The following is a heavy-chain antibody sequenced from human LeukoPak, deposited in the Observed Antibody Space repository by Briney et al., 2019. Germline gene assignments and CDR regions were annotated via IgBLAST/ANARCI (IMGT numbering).Heavy chain of an antibody. CDR2: ISSNGGST. V-gene: IGHV3-64*01. D-gene: IGHD3-10*01. CDR3: ARDLLGGSYFRAPGY. Sequence: GRSLRLSCAASGFTFSSYAMHWVRQAPGKGLEYVSAISSNGGSTYYANSVKGRFTISRDNSKNTLYLQMGSLRAEDMAVYYCARDLLGGSYFRAPGYWGQGTLVTVSS. CDR1: GFTFSSYA. J-gene: IGHJ4*02.